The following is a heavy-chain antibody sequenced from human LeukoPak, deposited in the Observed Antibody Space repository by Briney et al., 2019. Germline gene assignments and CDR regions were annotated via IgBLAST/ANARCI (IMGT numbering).Heavy chain of an antibody. V-gene: IGHV1-18*03. Sequence: GASVKVSCKASGYTFTTYGVTWVRQAPGQGLEWMGWISAYNDNTNYAQKLQGRVTMTADTSTSTAYMELRSLRYDDMAVYYCATKGGGYCSGSSCYIYDYWGQGTLVTVSS. CDR1: GYTFTTYG. D-gene: IGHD2-2*02. CDR3: ATKGGGYCSGSSCYIYDY. CDR2: ISAYNDNT. J-gene: IGHJ4*02.